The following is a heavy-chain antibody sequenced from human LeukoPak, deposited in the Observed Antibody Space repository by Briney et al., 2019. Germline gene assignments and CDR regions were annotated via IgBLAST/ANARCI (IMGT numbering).Heavy chain of an antibody. D-gene: IGHD3-10*01. CDR1: GCTFSSYA. J-gene: IGHJ6*03. CDR3: ARSSDGSGSYYNVHYYYYMDV. Sequence: GASVKVSCKASGCTFSSYAISWVRQAPGQGLECMGGIIPIFGTANYAQKFQGRVTITADESTSTAYMELSSLRSEDTAVYYCARSSDGSGSYYNVHYYYYMDVWGKGTTVTVSS. CDR2: IIPIFGTA. V-gene: IGHV1-69*01.